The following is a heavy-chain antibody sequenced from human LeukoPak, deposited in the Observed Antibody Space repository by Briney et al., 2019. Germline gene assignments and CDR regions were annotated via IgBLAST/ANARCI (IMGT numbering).Heavy chain of an antibody. CDR2: IYYSGST. CDR1: GGSISRYY. D-gene: IGHD3-10*01. V-gene: IGHV4-59*01. J-gene: IGHJ4*01. Sequence: PSETLSLTCTVSGGSISRYYWSWMRQPPGKGLEWIRYIYYSGSTNYNPSLKSRVTISVDTSKNQSSLKLSSVTAADTAVYYCARKGSACYYFDYWGHGTLVTVSS. CDR3: ARKGSACYYFDY.